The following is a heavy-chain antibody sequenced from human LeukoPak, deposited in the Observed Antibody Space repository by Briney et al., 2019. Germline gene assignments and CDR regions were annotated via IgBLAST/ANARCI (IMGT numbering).Heavy chain of an antibody. CDR3: ARDWTTRYFDLRM. D-gene: IGHD3-9*01. J-gene: IGHJ4*02. CDR1: GYTFTGYY. V-gene: IGHV1-2*02. Sequence: GASVKVSCKASGYTFTGYYMHWVRQAPGQGLEWMGWIYPNSGGTNYAQKFQGRVTMTRDTSISTAYMELSRLRSDDTAVYYCARDWTTRYFDLRMWGQGTLVTVSS. CDR2: IYPNSGGT.